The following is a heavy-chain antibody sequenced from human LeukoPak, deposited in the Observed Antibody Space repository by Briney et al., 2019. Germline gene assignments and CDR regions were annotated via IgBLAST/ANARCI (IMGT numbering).Heavy chain of an antibody. D-gene: IGHD3-10*01. V-gene: IGHV3-53*01. CDR1: AFTFSSYS. CDR3: ARDYYGSGSYYVDY. Sequence: GGSLRLSCAASAFTFSSYSMNWVRQAPGKGLEGVSVIYSGGSTYYADSVKGRFTISRDNSKNTLYLQMNSLRAEDTAVYYCARDYYGSGSYYVDYWGQGTLVTVSS. J-gene: IGHJ4*02. CDR2: IYSGGST.